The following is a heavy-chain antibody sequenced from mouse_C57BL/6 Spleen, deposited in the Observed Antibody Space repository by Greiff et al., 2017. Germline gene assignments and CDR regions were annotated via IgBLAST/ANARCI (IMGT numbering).Heavy chain of an antibody. V-gene: IGHV1-82*01. D-gene: IGHD1-2*01. CDR2: IYPGDGDT. J-gene: IGHJ1*03. CDR1: GYAFSSSW. Sequence: VKLMESGPELVKPGASVKISCKASGYAFSSSWMNWVKQRPGKGLEWIGRIYPGDGDTNYNGKFKGKATLTADKSSSTAYMQLSSLTSEDSAVYFCARDTTAQGDFDVWGTGTTVTVSS. CDR3: ARDTTAQGDFDV.